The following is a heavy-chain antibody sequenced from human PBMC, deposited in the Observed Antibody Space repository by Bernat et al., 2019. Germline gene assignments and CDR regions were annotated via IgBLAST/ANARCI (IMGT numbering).Heavy chain of an antibody. CDR3: ARAGSETTNYYYYYYMDV. V-gene: IGHV1-69*01. D-gene: IGHD1-7*01. J-gene: IGHJ6*03. CDR2: IIPIFGTA. CDR1: GGTFSSYA. Sequence: QVQLVQSGAEVKKPGSSVKVSCKASGGTFSSYAISWVRQAPGLGLEWMGGIIPIFGTANYDQKLQGRDTITADEPTSTAYMELSSLRSEDTAVYYCARAGSETTNYYYYYYMDVWGKGTTVTVSS.